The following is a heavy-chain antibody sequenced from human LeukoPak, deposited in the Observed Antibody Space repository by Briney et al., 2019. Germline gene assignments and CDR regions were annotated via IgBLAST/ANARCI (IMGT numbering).Heavy chain of an antibody. CDR3: ARDRPRTGYSSGWYGY. D-gene: IGHD6-19*01. J-gene: IGHJ4*02. V-gene: IGHV1-69*13. CDR1: GGTFSSYA. Sequence: ASVKVSCKASGGTFSSYAISWVRQAPGQGLEWMGGIIPIFGTANYAQKFQGRVTITADESTSTAYMELSRLRSNDTAVYYCARDRPRTGYSSGWYGYWGQGTLVTVSS. CDR2: IIPIFGTA.